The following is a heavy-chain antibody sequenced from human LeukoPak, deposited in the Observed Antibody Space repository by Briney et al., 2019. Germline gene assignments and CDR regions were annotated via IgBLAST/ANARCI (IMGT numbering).Heavy chain of an antibody. CDR1: GGSISSGSYY. CDR3: ARVPPKDDILTGYSLWAFDI. J-gene: IGHJ3*02. D-gene: IGHD3-9*01. Sequence: SETLSLTCTVSGGSISSGSYYWSWIRQPAGKGLEWIGRIYSSGSTNYNPSLKSRVTISVDTSKNQFSLKLSSVTAADTAVYYCARVPPKDDILTGYSLWAFDIWGQGTMVTVSS. CDR2: IYSSGST. V-gene: IGHV4-61*02.